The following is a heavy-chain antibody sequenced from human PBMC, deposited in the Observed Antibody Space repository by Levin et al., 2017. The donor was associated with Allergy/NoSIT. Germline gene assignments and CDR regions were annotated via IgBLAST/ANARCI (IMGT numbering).Heavy chain of an antibody. D-gene: IGHD4-17*01. J-gene: IGHJ5*02. CDR2: IYSGGST. CDR3: AREEDYYGAAENWFDP. CDR1: GFTVSSNY. V-gene: IGHV3-53*01. Sequence: GGSLRLSCAASGFTVSSNYMSWVRQAPGKGLEWVSVIYSGGSTYYADSVKGRFTISRDNSKNTLYLQMNSLRAEDTAVYYCAREEDYYGAAENWFDPWGQGTLVTVSS.